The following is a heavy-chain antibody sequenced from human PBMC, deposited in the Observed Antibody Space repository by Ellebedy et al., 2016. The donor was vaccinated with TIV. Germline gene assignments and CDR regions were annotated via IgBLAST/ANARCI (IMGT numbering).Heavy chain of an antibody. D-gene: IGHD2-21*02. CDR2: VSYSGRT. J-gene: IGHJ2*01. CDR1: GGSFSGYY. Sequence: MPSETLSLTCAVYGGSFSGYYWSWILQPPGKGLEWIGYVSYSGRTNYNPSLKSRVTLSVDPSKNQFSLRLISVTAADTAVYYCARPFPLCSGDCYPDWYFDLWGRGTLVTVSS. CDR3: ARPFPLCSGDCYPDWYFDL. V-gene: IGHV4-59*08.